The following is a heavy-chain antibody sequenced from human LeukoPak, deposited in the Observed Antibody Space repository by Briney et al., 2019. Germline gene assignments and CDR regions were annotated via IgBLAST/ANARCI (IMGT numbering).Heavy chain of an antibody. J-gene: IGHJ4*02. V-gene: IGHV3-21*01. Sequence: NPGGSLRLSCAASGFTFSNYNMNWVRRAQGKGLEWVSSISSSSSYIYYANSMKGRFTISRDNANNSLYLQMNSLRAEDTTVYYCARGDSGGMDFWGQGTLVTVS. D-gene: IGHD3-16*01. CDR3: ARGDSGGMDF. CDR1: GFTFSNYN. CDR2: ISSSSSYI.